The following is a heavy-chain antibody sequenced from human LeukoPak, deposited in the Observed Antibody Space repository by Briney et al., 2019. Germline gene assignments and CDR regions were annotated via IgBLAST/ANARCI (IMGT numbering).Heavy chain of an antibody. J-gene: IGHJ4*02. CDR1: GYTFTSYG. Sequence: ASVKVSCKXSGYTFTSYGISWVRQAPGQGLEWMGWISAYNGNTNYAQKLQGRVAMTTDTSTSTAYMELRSLRSDDTAVYYCAREKLPLFGLLFVPYYFDYWGQGTLVTVSS. V-gene: IGHV1-18*01. CDR3: AREKLPLFGLLFVPYYFDY. D-gene: IGHD2-21*02. CDR2: ISAYNGNT.